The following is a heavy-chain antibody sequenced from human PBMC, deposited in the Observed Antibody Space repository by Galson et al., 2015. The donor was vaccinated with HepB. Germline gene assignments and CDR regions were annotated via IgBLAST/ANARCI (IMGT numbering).Heavy chain of an antibody. Sequence: LSLTCDVSGGSINTYYWNWIRQPPGKGLEWIGYIYGSGNINYNPSLNSRVSISLDTTKKQFSLNLTSLTAADTAVYYCARGSPGGEYYSRGLDVWGQGTTVTVSS. CDR1: GGSINTYY. D-gene: IGHD2-21*01. J-gene: IGHJ6*02. CDR2: IYGSGNI. CDR3: ARGSPGGEYYSRGLDV. V-gene: IGHV4-4*09.